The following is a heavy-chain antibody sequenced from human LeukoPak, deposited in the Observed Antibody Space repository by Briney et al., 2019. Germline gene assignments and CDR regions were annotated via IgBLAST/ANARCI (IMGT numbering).Heavy chain of an antibody. CDR3: ARDSPHYCSSTSCYIGPDY. D-gene: IGHD2-2*02. Sequence: SGTLSLTCAVSGASISSSNWWSWVRQPPGKGLEWIGEIYHSGSTNYNPTLKSRVTMSVDTSKNQFSLKLSSVTAADTAVYYCARDSPHYCSSTSCYIGPDYWGQGTLVTVSS. CDR2: IYHSGST. J-gene: IGHJ4*02. V-gene: IGHV4-4*02. CDR1: GASISSSNW.